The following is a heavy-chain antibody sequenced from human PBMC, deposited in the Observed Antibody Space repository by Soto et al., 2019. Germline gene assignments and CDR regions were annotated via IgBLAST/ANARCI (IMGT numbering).Heavy chain of an antibody. V-gene: IGHV3-15*07. CDR2: SKTRSEGVST. CDR3: ATSYGNAWYTY. D-gene: IGHD6-13*01. J-gene: IGHJ4*02. CDR1: GFAFSSAW. Sequence: GGSLRLSCAASGFAFSSAWMNLVRQAQGKGLEWVGRSKTRSEGVSTQYPAPVRGRFTISRDDSKNTLSLQLSGLKIEDTAVYYCATSYGNAWYTYWGQGTQVTVYS.